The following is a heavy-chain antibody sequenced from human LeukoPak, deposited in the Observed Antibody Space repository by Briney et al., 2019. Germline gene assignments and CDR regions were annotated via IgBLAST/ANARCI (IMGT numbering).Heavy chain of an antibody. CDR1: GGSISSGSYY. V-gene: IGHV4-61*02. J-gene: IGHJ5*02. Sequence: PSQTLSLTCTVSGGSISSGSYYWSWIRQPAGKGLEWIGRIYTSGSTNYNPSLKSRVTISVDTSKNQISLKLSSVTAADTAVYYCARVGGVYWNDEGGWFDPWGQGTLVTVSS. CDR2: IYTSGST. CDR3: ARVGGVYWNDEGGWFDP. D-gene: IGHD1-1*01.